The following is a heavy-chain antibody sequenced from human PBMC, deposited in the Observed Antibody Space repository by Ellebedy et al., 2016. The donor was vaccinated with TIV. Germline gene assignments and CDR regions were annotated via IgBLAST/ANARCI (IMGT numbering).Heavy chain of an antibody. CDR2: IYESGST. CDR3: ARLVRGYASGDWIDY. D-gene: IGHD3-10*01. V-gene: IGHV4-39*01. CDR1: GGSISSSSYY. J-gene: IGHJ4*02. Sequence: MPGGSLRLSCTVSGGSISSSSYYWGWIRQPPGKGLEWIGSIYESGSTFYNPSLKSRVTISGDTSKNQFSLKLSSVTAADTAVYYCARLVRGYASGDWIDYWGQGTLVTVSS.